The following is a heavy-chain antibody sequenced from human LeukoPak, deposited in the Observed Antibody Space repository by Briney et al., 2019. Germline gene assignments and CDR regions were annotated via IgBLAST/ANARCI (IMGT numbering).Heavy chain of an antibody. J-gene: IGHJ4*02. D-gene: IGHD3-10*01. CDR3: AKGRVEDYFASGTYSLGY. V-gene: IGHV3-30*18. Sequence: GGSLRLSCAASGFTFSSFGMHWVRQAPGKGLEWVVVISNDGRTKFYADSVKGRFTISRDNSKNTLYLQMNSLRAEDTAVYYCAKGRVEDYFASGTYSLGYWGQGTLVTVSS. CDR1: GFTFSSFG. CDR2: ISNDGRTK.